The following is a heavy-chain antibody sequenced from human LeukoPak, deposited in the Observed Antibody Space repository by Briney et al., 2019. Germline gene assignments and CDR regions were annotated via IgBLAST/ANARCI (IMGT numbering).Heavy chain of an antibody. V-gene: IGHV3-74*01. CDR1: GFTFGTYW. Sequence: GGSLRLSCVASGFTFGTYWMHWVRQDPEKGLVWVAGITNDGTTGYADSVKGRFTISRDSAKSTVYLQMNSLSSEDTAVYYCGRERNFYYMDVWGKGTTVTVSS. CDR2: ITNDGTT. J-gene: IGHJ6*03. CDR3: GRERNFYYMDV.